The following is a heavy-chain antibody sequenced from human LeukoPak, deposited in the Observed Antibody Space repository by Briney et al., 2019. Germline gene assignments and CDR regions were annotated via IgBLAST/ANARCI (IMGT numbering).Heavy chain of an antibody. D-gene: IGHD2-2*01. V-gene: IGHV4-4*07. CDR3: ARDRLYCSSTSCSAWFDA. CDR2: IYTSGST. CDR1: GGSISSYY. J-gene: IGHJ5*02. Sequence: SETLSLTCTVSGGSISSYYWSWIRQPAGKGLEWIGRIYTSGSTNYNPSLKSRVTMSVDTSKNQFSLKLSSVTAADTAVYYCARDRLYCSSTSCSAWFDAWGQGTLVTVSS.